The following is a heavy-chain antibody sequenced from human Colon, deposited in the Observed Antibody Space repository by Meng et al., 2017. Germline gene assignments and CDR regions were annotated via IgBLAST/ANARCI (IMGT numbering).Heavy chain of an antibody. CDR2: INSNGGGA. V-gene: IGHV1-2*02. Sequence: ASVKVSCKASGYTFTGYYMHWVRQAPGQGLEWMGWINSNGGGALYAQKFQGRVTMTRDTSMSTAYMELTSLRSDDTAVYYCARDGGGEMGPDWIDPWGQGTLVTVSS. CDR3: ARDGGGEMGPDWIDP. CDR1: GYTFTGYY. J-gene: IGHJ5*02. D-gene: IGHD2-21*01.